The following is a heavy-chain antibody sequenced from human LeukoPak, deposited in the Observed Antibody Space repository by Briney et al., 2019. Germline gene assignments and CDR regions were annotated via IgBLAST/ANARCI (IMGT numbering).Heavy chain of an antibody. D-gene: IGHD1-26*01. CDR3: ARDHEYRGSFLFDY. V-gene: IGHV3-7*01. J-gene: IGHJ4*02. CDR2: IKEDGSEK. Sequence: PGGSLRLSCAASGFTFSNYWMSWVRQAPGKGLEWVANIKEDGSEKYYVDFVKGRFTISRDNAKNSLYLQMNSLRAEDTAVYYCARDHEYRGSFLFDYWGQGTLVTVSS. CDR1: GFTFSNYW.